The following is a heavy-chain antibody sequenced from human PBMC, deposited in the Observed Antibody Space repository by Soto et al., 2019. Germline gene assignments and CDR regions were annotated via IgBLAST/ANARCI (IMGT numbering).Heavy chain of an antibody. CDR3: ARGDGAVDGTRWYFDL. Sequence: QVQLVQSGAEVKKPGASVKVSCKASGYTFTGYYMHWVRQAPGQGLEWMGWINPNSGGTNYAQKFQGRVTMTRDTSISTAYMELSRLRSDDTAVYYCARGDGAVDGTRWYFDLWGRGTLVTVSS. CDR2: INPNSGGT. J-gene: IGHJ2*01. CDR1: GYTFTGYY. V-gene: IGHV1-2*02. D-gene: IGHD6-19*01.